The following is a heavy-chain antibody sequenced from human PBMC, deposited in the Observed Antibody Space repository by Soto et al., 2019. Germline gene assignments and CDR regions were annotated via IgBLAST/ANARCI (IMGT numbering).Heavy chain of an antibody. V-gene: IGHV4-39*01. CDR3: ARRGSELWLAGTIWGMDV. CDR1: GGSISSSSYY. Sequence: SETLSLTCTVSGGSISSSSYYWGWVRQPPGKGLEWIGSIYYSGSTYYNPSLKSRVTISVDTSKNQFSLKLSSVTAADTAVYYCARRGSELWLAGTIWGMDVWGQGTTVTVS. D-gene: IGHD5-18*01. J-gene: IGHJ6*02. CDR2: IYYSGST.